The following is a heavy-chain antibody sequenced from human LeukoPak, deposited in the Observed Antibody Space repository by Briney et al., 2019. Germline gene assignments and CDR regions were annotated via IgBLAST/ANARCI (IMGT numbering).Heavy chain of an antibody. CDR1: AYTFTAYY. J-gene: IGHJ4*02. CDR3: AKSDCSGGSCINDY. Sequence: ASVKVSCKASAYTFTAYYMNWVRQAPGQGLEWMGRINPNSGDTDYAQKFQGRVTMTRDTSISTAYMELSRLRSDDTAVYYCAKSDCSGGSCINDYWGQGTLVTVSS. V-gene: IGHV1-2*06. CDR2: INPNSGDT. D-gene: IGHD2-15*01.